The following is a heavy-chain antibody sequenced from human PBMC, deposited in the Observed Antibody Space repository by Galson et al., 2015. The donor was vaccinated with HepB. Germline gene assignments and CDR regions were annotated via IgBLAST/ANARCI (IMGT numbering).Heavy chain of an antibody. D-gene: IGHD5-18*01. CDR1: GFTFDDYA. CDR3: AKDLGGYSYYFDY. V-gene: IGHV3-9*01. Sequence: SLRLSCAASGFTFDDYAMHWVRQTPGKGLEWVSGISWNSGSIGYADSVKGRFTIYRDNAKNSLYLQMNSLRAEDTALYYCAKDLGGYSYYFDYWGQGTLVTVSS. CDR2: ISWNSGSI. J-gene: IGHJ4*02.